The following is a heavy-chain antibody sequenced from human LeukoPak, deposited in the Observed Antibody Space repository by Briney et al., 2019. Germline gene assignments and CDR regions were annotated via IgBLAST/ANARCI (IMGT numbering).Heavy chain of an antibody. CDR1: GFTFSHFW. V-gene: IGHV3-7*04. CDR3: ARSHWGPDL. J-gene: IGHJ5*02. Sequence: GGSLRLSCAASGFTFSHFWMTWVRQAPGKGLEWVANMDQNGSEKYYVDSVKGRFTISRANAENSLYLQMDSLRAEDTAVYYCARSHWGPDLWGRGTLVTVSS. D-gene: IGHD7-27*01. CDR2: MDQNGSEK.